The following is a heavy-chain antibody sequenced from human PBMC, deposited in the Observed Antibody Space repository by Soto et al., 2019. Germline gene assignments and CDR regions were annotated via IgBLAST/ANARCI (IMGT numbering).Heavy chain of an antibody. V-gene: IGHV4-34*01. Sequence: SETLSLTCAVYGGSFSGYYWSWIRQPPGKGLEWIGEINHSGSTNYNPSLKSRVTISVDTSKNQFSLKLSSVTAADTAVYYCARGRRIAAAGTGNWFDPGGQGTLVTVSS. J-gene: IGHJ5*02. CDR1: GGSFSGYY. D-gene: IGHD6-13*01. CDR2: INHSGST. CDR3: ARGRRIAAAGTGNWFDP.